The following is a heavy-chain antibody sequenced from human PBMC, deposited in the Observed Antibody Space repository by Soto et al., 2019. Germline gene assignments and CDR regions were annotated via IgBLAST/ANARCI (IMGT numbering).Heavy chain of an antibody. CDR2: ISYDGSSK. Sequence: QVQLVESGGGVVQPGRSLRLSCAASGFTFSSYGMHWVRQAPGKGLEWVALISYDGSSKYYADSVKGRFTISRDNSKNTLFLQMNSLRAEDTAVYYCAKDRSSSWTLDYWGQGTLVTVSS. CDR1: GFTFSSYG. D-gene: IGHD6-13*01. J-gene: IGHJ4*02. V-gene: IGHV3-30*18. CDR3: AKDRSSSWTLDY.